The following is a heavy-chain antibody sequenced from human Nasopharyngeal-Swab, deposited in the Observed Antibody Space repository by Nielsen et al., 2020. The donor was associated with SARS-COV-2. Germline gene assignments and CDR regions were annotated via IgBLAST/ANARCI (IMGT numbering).Heavy chain of an antibody. CDR3: ARVSDHDFSGNP. J-gene: IGHJ5*02. Sequence: SVKVSCKASGGTFSSYAISWVRQAPGQGLEWMGGIIPIFGIANYAQKFQGRVTITADKSTSTAYMELSSLRSEDTAVYYCARVSDHDFSGNPWGQGTLGTVSS. V-gene: IGHV1-69*10. CDR2: IIPIFGIA. D-gene: IGHD3-3*01. CDR1: GGTFSSYA.